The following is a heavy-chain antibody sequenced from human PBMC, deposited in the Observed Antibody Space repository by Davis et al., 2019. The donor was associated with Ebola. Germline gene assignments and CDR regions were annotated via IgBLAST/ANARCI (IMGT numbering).Heavy chain of an antibody. CDR3: ARHDYGDSHFDY. D-gene: IGHD4-17*01. J-gene: IGHJ4*02. CDR1: GFTFSSNW. CDR2: IKQDGSEK. Sequence: GESLKISCAASGFTFSSNWMSWVRQAPGKGLEWVAHIKQDGSEKYYVDSVKGRFTISRDNAKNSLYLQMNSLRAEDTAVYYCARHDYGDSHFDYWGQGTLVTVSS. V-gene: IGHV3-7*03.